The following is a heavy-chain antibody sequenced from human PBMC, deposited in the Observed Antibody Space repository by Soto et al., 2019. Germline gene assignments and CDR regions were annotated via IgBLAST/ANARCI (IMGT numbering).Heavy chain of an antibody. D-gene: IGHD1-26*01. V-gene: IGHV3-23*01. CDR2: ISDDGGST. CDR3: ARDPGSYYNDNFHYRMDV. Sequence: GGSLRLSCAASGFTFSSYAMSWVRQAPGKGLEWVSVISDDGGSTYYADSVKGRFTLSRDNSKNTQYLQMSSLRGEDTAVHYCARDPGSYYNDNFHYRMDVWGQGTTVTVSS. CDR1: GFTFSSYA. J-gene: IGHJ6*02.